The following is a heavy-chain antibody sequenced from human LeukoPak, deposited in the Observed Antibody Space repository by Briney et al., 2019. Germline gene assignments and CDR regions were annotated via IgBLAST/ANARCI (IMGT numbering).Heavy chain of an antibody. Sequence: GGSLRLSCAASGFTFSNDFMTWVRQAPGKGLEWVANIKQDGSEKYYVDSVKGRFTISRDNAKNSLYLQMNSLRAEDTAVYYCARGKVECHYFNYWGQGTLVTVSS. D-gene: IGHD3-3*01. CDR2: IKQDGSEK. V-gene: IGHV3-7*01. CDR3: ARGKVECHYFNY. J-gene: IGHJ4*02. CDR1: GFTFSNDF.